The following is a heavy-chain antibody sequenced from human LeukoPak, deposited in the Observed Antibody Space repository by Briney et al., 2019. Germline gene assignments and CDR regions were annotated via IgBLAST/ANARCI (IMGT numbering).Heavy chain of an antibody. D-gene: IGHD3-16*01. J-gene: IGHJ5*02. CDR3: ARDVSAGGTNWFDP. V-gene: IGHV1-2*02. Sequence: GASVKVSCKVSGYTLTELSIHWVRHAPGQGLEWMGWINNKHGGTNYAQKFQGRVTMTRATSISTAYMEMSRLRSDDTAVYYCARDVSAGGTNWFDPWGQGTLVTVSS. CDR2: INNKHGGT. CDR1: GYTLTELS.